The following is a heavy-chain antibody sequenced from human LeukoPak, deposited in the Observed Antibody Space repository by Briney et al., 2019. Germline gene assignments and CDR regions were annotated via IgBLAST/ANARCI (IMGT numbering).Heavy chain of an antibody. V-gene: IGHV4-59*01. CDR3: TRGSIAYYYMDV. Sequence: SETLSLTCTVSGGSISSYYWSWIRQPPGKGLEWIGNIYYSGSTNYNPSLKSRVTISVDTSKNQFSLKLSSVTAANTAVYYCTRGSIAYYYMDVRGKGTTVTISS. J-gene: IGHJ6*03. CDR1: GGSISSYY. D-gene: IGHD3-22*01. CDR2: IYYSGST.